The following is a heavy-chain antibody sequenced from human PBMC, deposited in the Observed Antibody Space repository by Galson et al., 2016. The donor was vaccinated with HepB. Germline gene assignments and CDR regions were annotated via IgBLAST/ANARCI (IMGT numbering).Heavy chain of an antibody. Sequence: SLRLSCAVSGLKITNYWMDWVRQAPGKGLEWVANIKYDASKNYYMDSVRGRFTISRDNPKNTLYLQMSILRVEDTALYYCVRGIDTHMGGRFHYGMDVWGQGTTVIVSS. CDR2: IKYDASKN. D-gene: IGHD1-26*01. V-gene: IGHV3-7*01. CDR1: GLKITNYW. J-gene: IGHJ6*02. CDR3: VRGIDTHMGGRFHYGMDV.